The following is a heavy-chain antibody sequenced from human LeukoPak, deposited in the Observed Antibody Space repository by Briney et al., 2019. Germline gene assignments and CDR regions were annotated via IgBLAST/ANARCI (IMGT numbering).Heavy chain of an antibody. J-gene: IGHJ4*02. CDR3: AKLSSPSGWYYFDY. CDR1: GFTFDDYA. D-gene: IGHD6-19*01. Sequence: GGSLRLSCAASGFTFDDYAMHWVRQAPGKGLEWVSGISWNSGSIGYADSVKGRFTISRDNSKNTLYLQMNSLRAEDTAVYYCAKLSSPSGWYYFDYWGQGTLVTVSS. CDR2: ISWNSGSI. V-gene: IGHV3-9*01.